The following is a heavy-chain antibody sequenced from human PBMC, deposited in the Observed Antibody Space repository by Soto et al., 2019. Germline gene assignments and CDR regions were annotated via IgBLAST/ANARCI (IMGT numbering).Heavy chain of an antibody. CDR2: ISGAGDST. CDR3: RYCSVGSCYSDY. CDR1: SSTFSNYV. V-gene: IGHV3-23*01. J-gene: IGHJ4*02. Sequence: GGSLRLSCADSSSTFSNYVMSWVRQAPRKGLEWVSAISGAGDSTYYADSVKGRFTISRDNSRNTLYLQMNSLRAEDTAVYYCRYCSVGSCYSDYWGQGTLVTVSS. D-gene: IGHD2-15*01.